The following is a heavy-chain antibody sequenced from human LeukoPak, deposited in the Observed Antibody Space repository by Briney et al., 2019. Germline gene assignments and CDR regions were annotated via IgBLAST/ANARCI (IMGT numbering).Heavy chain of an antibody. CDR2: IYYSGST. CDR3: ARIPQYYYYYMDV. J-gene: IGHJ6*03. V-gene: IGHV4-59*01. D-gene: IGHD2-21*01. Sequence: SETLSLTCTVSGGSISSYYWSWIRQPPGKGLEWIGYIYYSGSTNYNPSLKSRVTISVDTSKNQFSLKLSSVTAADTAVYYCARIPQYYYYYMDVWGKGTTVTVSS. CDR1: GGSISSYY.